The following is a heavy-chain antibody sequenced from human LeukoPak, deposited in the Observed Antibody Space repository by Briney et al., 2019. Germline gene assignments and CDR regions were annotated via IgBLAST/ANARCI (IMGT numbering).Heavy chain of an antibody. V-gene: IGHV3-15*01. J-gene: IGHJ6*02. Sequence: GGSLRLSCGASGFTFSNAWMSWVRRAPGKGLEWVGRIKSKTDGGTTDYAAPVKGRFTISRDDSKNTLYLQMNSLKTEDTAVYYCTTYEYYYYGMDVWGQGTTVTVSS. CDR3: TTYEYYYYGMDV. D-gene: IGHD3-3*01. CDR2: IKSKTDGGTT. CDR1: GFTFSNAW.